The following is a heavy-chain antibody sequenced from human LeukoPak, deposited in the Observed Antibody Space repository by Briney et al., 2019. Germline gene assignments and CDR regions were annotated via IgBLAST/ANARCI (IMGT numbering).Heavy chain of an antibody. CDR2: IYHSGST. J-gene: IGHJ3*02. V-gene: IGHV4-38-2*02. CDR3: ARGPDIVVVPAAKNAFDI. Sequence: SETLSLTCTVSGYSISSGYYWGWIRQPPGKGLEWIGSIYHSGSTYYNPSFKSRVTISVDTSKSQFSLKLSSVTAADTAVYYCARGPDIVVVPAAKNAFDIWGQGTMVTVSS. D-gene: IGHD2-2*01. CDR1: GYSISSGYY.